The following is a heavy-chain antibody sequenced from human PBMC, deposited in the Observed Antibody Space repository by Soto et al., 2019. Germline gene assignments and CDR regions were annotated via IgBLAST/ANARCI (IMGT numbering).Heavy chain of an antibody. J-gene: IGHJ4*02. CDR3: AREGDYSNYFDY. D-gene: IGHD4-4*01. CDR1: HFSFSSSP. CDR2: ISYDGSSK. Sequence: QVLLVESGGDVVQPGRSLRLSCAASHFSFSSSPMNWVRQAPGKGLEWVATISYDGSSKYYAESVEGRFTVSRDNSKNTLFLQVNSLRVEDTAVYYCAREGDYSNYFDYWGQGTLVTVSS. V-gene: IGHV3-30*04.